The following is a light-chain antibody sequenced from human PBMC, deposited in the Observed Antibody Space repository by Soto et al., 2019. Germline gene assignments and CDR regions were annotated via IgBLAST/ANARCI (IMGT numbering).Light chain of an antibody. CDR1: QDISNY. J-gene: IGKJ1*01. CDR2: DAS. Sequence: DLQMTQSPSSLSASVGDRVTITCQASQDISNYLNWYQQKPGKAPKLLIYDASNLETGVPPRFSRRGSGTAFTFTLSSLHAEDIATYYSQQYHKLPRTFGQGTKVEIK. CDR3: QQYHKLPRT. V-gene: IGKV1-33*01.